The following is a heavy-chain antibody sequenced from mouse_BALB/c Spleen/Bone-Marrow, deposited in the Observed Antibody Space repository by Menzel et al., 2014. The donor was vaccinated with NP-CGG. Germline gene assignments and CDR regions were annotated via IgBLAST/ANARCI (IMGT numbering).Heavy chain of an antibody. CDR1: GFTFTDYY. CDR3: ARDRKDSPGYYYTMDY. V-gene: IGHV7-3*02. D-gene: IGHD3-2*01. J-gene: IGHJ4*01. CDR2: IRNKANGYTT. Sequence: VKLVESGGGLVQPGGSLRLSCATSGFTFTDYYMSWVRQPPGKALEWLGFIRNKANGYTTEYSASVKGRFTISRDNSQSILYLQMNTLRAEDSATYYCARDRKDSPGYYYTMDYWGQGASVTVSS.